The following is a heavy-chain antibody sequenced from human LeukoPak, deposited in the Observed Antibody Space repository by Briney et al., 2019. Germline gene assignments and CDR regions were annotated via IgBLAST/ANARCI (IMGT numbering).Heavy chain of an antibody. CDR1: GYTFTSYD. J-gene: IGHJ3*02. CDR3: ARDGPPGPMVRGVTYAFDI. CDR2: INPNSGGT. V-gene: IGHV1-2*02. D-gene: IGHD3-10*01. Sequence: ASVKVSCKASGYTFTSYDINWVRQAPGQGLEWMGWINPNSGGTSYAQKFQGRVTMTRDTSISTAYMELSRLRSDDTAVYYCARDGPPGPMVRGVTYAFDIWGQGTMVTVSS.